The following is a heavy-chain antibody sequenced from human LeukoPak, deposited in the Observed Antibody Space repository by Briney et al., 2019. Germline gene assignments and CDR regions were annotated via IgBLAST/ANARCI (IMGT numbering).Heavy chain of an antibody. D-gene: IGHD3-22*01. V-gene: IGHV4-39*01. J-gene: IGHJ3*02. CDR3: ARQERGYDGSGQRAFDI. CDR2: IYYSGRT. Sequence: SETLSLTCAVSSGSISSSSYYWGWIRQPPGKGLEWIGSIYYSGRTYYNPSLKSRVTLSVDTSKNQFSLKLRSVTAADTAVYYCARQERGYDGSGQRAFDIWGQGTMVTISS. CDR1: SGSISSSSYY.